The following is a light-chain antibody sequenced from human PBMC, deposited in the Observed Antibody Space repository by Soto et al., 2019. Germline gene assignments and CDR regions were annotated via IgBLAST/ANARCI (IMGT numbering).Light chain of an antibody. CDR3: GAWESSLSSEV. Sequence: QAVLTQPPSVSAAPGQMVTISCSGSSSNIGSNYVSWYQQLPGTAPKLLIYEHNKRPSGNPARFSGSRSGTSATLGITGLQTGDEADYSCGAWESSLSSEVFGTGTKLTVL. CDR1: SSNIGSNY. J-gene: IGLJ1*01. V-gene: IGLV1-51*02. CDR2: EHN.